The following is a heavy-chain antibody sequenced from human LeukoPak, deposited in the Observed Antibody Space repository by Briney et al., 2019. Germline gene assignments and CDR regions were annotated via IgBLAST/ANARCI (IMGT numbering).Heavy chain of an antibody. CDR2: IYHSGST. V-gene: IGHV4-30-2*01. CDR3: ARAADGGYEYYFDY. CDR1: GGSISSGGYS. D-gene: IGHD5-12*01. J-gene: IGHJ4*02. Sequence: SETLSLTCAVSGGSISSGGYSWSWIRQPPGKGLEWIGYIYHSGSTYYNPSLKSRVTISVDRSKNQFSLKLSSVTAADTAVYYCARAADGGYEYYFDYWGQGTLVTVSS.